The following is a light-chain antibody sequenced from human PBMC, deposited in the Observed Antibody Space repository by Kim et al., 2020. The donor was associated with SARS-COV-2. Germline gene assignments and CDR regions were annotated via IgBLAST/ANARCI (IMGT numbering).Light chain of an antibody. V-gene: IGKV1-27*01. J-gene: IGKJ1*01. CDR3: LKYDNYPWT. Sequence: DIQMTQSPSSLSASVGDRVTITCRARQGISNYLAWYQQKPGEVPKVLIYAASTLESGVPARFSGSGFGTDFTLTINGLQPEDVASYYCLKYDNYPWTFGQGTKVDIK. CDR2: AAS. CDR1: QGISNY.